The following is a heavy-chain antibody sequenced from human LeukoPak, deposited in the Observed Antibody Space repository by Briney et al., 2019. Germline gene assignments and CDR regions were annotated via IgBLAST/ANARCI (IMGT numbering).Heavy chain of an antibody. J-gene: IGHJ4*02. D-gene: IGHD3/OR15-3a*01. CDR1: GFTFSNAW. CDR2: IKRKGDDGTI. CDR3: TAGTGRSDFDY. V-gene: IGHV3-15*01. Sequence: PGGSLSLSCAASGFTFSNAWMSWVRQAPGRGLEWVGRIKRKGDDGTIDYAAPVKGRLSISRDDSKNTLYLQMNSLKSEDTAVYYCTAGTGRSDFDYWGQRTLVTVSS.